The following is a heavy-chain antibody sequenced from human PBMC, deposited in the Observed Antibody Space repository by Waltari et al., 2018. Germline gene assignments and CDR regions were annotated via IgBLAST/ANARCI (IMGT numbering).Heavy chain of an antibody. CDR1: GFTVRSNY. CDR2: IYSGGST. CDR3: AALPYSSGWYYFDY. Sequence: EVQLVESGGGLIQPGGSRRLSCAASGFTVRSNYMSWCRQAPGKGLECVSVIYSGGSTYYADSVKGRFTISRDNSKNTLYLQMNSLSAEDTAVYYCAALPYSSGWYYFDYWGQGTLVTVSS. V-gene: IGHV3-53*01. J-gene: IGHJ4*02. D-gene: IGHD6-19*01.